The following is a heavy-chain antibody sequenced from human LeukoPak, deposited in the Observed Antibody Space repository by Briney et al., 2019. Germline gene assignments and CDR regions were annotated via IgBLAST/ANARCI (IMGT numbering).Heavy chain of an antibody. CDR3: ARVWGSSGLDY. V-gene: IGHV3-33*01. CDR1: GFTFSSYG. J-gene: IGHJ4*02. CDR2: IWYDGSNK. Sequence: GGSLRLSCAASGFTFSSYGMHWVRQAPGKGLEWVAVIWYDGSNKYYADSVKGRFTISRDNSRNTLYLQMNSLRAEDTAVYYCARVWGSSGLDYWGQGTLVTVSS. D-gene: IGHD6-19*01.